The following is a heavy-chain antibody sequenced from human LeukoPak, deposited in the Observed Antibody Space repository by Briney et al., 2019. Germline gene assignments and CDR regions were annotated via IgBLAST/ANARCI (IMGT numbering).Heavy chain of an antibody. D-gene: IGHD3-10*01. CDR2: INHSGST. J-gene: IGHJ4*02. CDR1: GGSFSGYY. V-gene: IGHV4-34*01. CDR3: ARRTMVRGVIIRTFDY. Sequence: PSETLSLTCAVYGGSFSGYYWSWIRQPPGKGLEWIGEINHSGSTNYNPSLKSRVTISVDTSKNQFSLKLSSVTAADTAVYYCARRTMVRGVIIRTFDYWGQGTLVTVSS.